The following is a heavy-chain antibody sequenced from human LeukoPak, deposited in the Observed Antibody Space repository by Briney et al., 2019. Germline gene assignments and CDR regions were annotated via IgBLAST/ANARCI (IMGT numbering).Heavy chain of an antibody. D-gene: IGHD3-10*01. V-gene: IGHV4-34*01. CDR3: ARYYYGSGSYVDY. CDR1: GGSFSGYY. CDR2: INHSGST. Sequence: SETLSLTCAVYGGSFSGYYWSWIRQPPGKGLEWIGEINHSGSTNYNPSLKSRVTISVDKSKNQFSLKLSSVTAADTAVYYCARYYYGSGSYVDYWGQGTLVTVSS. J-gene: IGHJ4*02.